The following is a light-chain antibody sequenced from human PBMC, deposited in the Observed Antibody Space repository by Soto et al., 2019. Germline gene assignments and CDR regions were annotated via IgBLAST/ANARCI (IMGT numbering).Light chain of an antibody. CDR3: AAWDDSLNADV. CDR1: SSNIGNNA. CDR2: YDD. V-gene: IGLV1-36*01. J-gene: IGLJ1*01. Sequence: QSVLTQPPSVSEAPRQRVTISCSGSSSNIGNNAVNWYQQLPGKAPKLLIYYDDLLPSGVSDRFSGSKSGTSASLAISGLQSEDEADYYCAAWDDSLNADVFGTGTKVTV.